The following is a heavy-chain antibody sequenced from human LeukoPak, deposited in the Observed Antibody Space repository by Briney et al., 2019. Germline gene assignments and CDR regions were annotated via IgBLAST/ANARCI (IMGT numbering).Heavy chain of an antibody. CDR1: GFTVSSSY. CDR3: AREAVTRNYFDY. J-gene: IGHJ4*02. V-gene: IGHV3-53*01. D-gene: IGHD4-17*01. CDR2: IYSGGST. Sequence: GGSLRLSCTASGFTVSSSYMSWVRQAPGKGLEWVSVIYSGGSTYYADSVKGRFTISRDNSKNTLYLQMNSLRAEDTAVYYCAREAVTRNYFDYWGQGTLVTVSS.